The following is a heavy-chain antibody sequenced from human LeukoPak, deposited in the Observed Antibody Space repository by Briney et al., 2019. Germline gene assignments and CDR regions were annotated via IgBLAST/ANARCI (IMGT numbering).Heavy chain of an antibody. D-gene: IGHD3-3*01. CDR1: GGSISSGGYS. Sequence: SQTLSLTCAVSGGSISSGGYSWSWIRQPPGKGLEWIGYIYHSGSTYYNPSLKSRVTISVDRSKNQFSLKLSSVTAADTAVYYCARSNFWSGPNWFDPWGQGTLVTVSS. CDR3: ARSNFWSGPNWFDP. CDR2: IYHSGST. J-gene: IGHJ5*02. V-gene: IGHV4-30-2*01.